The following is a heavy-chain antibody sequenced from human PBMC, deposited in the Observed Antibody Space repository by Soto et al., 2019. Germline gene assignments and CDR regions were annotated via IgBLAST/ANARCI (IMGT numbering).Heavy chain of an antibody. D-gene: IGHD1-26*01. J-gene: IGHJ4*02. Sequence: EVQLVESGGGLVKPGGSLRLSCAASGFTFSSYSMNWVRQAPGKGLAWVSSISSRGSYISYAGSVKGRLTISRANARNSLYQQIHSLRAEDTAVYYWAINDSGSFPLYSIDYWCQGTLVTVSS. CDR3: AINDSGSFPLYSIDY. V-gene: IGHV3-21*01. CDR1: GFTFSSYS. CDR2: ISSRGSYI.